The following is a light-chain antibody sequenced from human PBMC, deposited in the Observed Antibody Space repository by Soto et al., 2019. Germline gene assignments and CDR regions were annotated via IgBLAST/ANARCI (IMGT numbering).Light chain of an antibody. Sequence: EIVLTQSRGTLSLSPGERATLSCRASQSVSSSYLAWYQQKPGQAPRLLIYGASSRATGIPDRFSGSGSGTDFTLTISRLEPEDFAVYYCQQYGCSPPRTFGQGTKLEIK. V-gene: IGKV3-20*01. CDR1: QSVSSSY. CDR3: QQYGCSPPRT. J-gene: IGKJ2*01. CDR2: GAS.